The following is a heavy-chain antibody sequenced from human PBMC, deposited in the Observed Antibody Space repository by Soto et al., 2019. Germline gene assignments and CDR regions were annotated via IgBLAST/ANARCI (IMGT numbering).Heavy chain of an antibody. CDR3: ARDQGTSSGWYQAYYYYGMDV. CDR2: INAGNGNT. D-gene: IGHD6-13*01. Sequence: ASVKVSCKASGYTFTSYAMHWVRQAPGQRLEWMGWINAGNGNTKYSQKFQGRVTITRDTSASTAYMELSSLRSEDTAVYYCARDQGTSSGWYQAYYYYGMDVWGQGTTVTVSS. J-gene: IGHJ6*02. CDR1: GYTFTSYA. V-gene: IGHV1-3*01.